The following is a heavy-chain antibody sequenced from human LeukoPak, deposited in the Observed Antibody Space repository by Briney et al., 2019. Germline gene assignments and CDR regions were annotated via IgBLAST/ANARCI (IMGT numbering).Heavy chain of an antibody. J-gene: IGHJ4*02. CDR2: ISGSGGVT. D-gene: IGHD1-26*01. V-gene: IGHV3-23*01. Sequence: GGSLRLSCAASGFTFSSYAMSWVRQAPGKGPEWVSTISGSGGVTYYPDSVRGRFTISRDNSKNTLHLQMDSLRAEDTAIYYCAKWPEGATPKFHYWGQGTLVTVSS. CDR3: AKWPEGATPKFHY. CDR1: GFTFSSYA.